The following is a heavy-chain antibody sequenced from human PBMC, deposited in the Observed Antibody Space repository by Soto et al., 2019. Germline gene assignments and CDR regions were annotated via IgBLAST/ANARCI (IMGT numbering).Heavy chain of an antibody. D-gene: IGHD2-21*01. V-gene: IGHV4-30-4*01. J-gene: IGHJ3*01. Sequence: SETLSLTCTVSGTSISSDVYYWSWIRQPPEKGLEWIGYISYSGNTYYNPSLMSRLTISLDTSKNQFSLKLDSVTAADTAVYYCAKALYRYSNPRGPVSVWRRGTTVTV. CDR1: GTSISSDVYY. CDR3: AKALYRYSNPRGPVSV. CDR2: ISYSGNT.